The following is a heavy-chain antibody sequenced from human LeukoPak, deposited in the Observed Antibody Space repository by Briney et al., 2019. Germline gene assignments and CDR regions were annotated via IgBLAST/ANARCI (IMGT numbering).Heavy chain of an antibody. Sequence: SVKVSCKASGGTFSSYAISWVRQAPGQGLEWMGRIIPILGIANYAQKFQGRATITADKSTSTAYMELSSLRSEDTAVYYCARDRSGSYYVGYFDYWGQGTLVTVSS. CDR3: ARDRSGSYYVGYFDY. V-gene: IGHV1-69*04. J-gene: IGHJ4*02. D-gene: IGHD1-26*01. CDR1: GGTFSSYA. CDR2: IIPILGIA.